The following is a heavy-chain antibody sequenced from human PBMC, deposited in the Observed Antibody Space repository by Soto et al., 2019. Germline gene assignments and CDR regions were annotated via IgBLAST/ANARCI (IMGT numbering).Heavy chain of an antibody. Sequence: QVQLVQSGAEEKKPGASVKVSCKASGYTFTSYAMHWVRQAPGQRPEWMAWINAGNGNTKYSQNFQGRVTITRDTSASTAYMELSSLRSEDTAVYYCARADGPGFVGPWGQGPLVTVSS. CDR3: ARADGPGFVGP. D-gene: IGHD2-2*01. CDR1: GYTFTSYA. V-gene: IGHV1-3*05. J-gene: IGHJ5*02. CDR2: INAGNGNT.